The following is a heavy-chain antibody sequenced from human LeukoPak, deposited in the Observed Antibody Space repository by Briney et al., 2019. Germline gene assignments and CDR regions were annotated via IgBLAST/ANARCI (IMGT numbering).Heavy chain of an antibody. D-gene: IGHD4-17*01. CDR3: ARDSDYGDIYYYMDV. J-gene: IGHJ6*03. Sequence: SVKVSCKASGGTFSSYAISWVRQAPGQGLEWMGGIIPIFGTANYAQKFQGRVTITTDESTSTAHMELSSLRSEDTAVYYCARDSDYGDIYYYMDVWGKGTTVTVSS. CDR2: IIPIFGTA. V-gene: IGHV1-69*05. CDR1: GGTFSSYA.